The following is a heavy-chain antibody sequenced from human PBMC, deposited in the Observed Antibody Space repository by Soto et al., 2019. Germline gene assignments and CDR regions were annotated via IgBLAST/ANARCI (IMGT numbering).Heavy chain of an antibody. V-gene: IGHV6-1*01. J-gene: IGHJ5*02. CDR3: AKGDNLGPKTGYAFDP. D-gene: IGHD5-12*01. CDR1: GDSVSSNTAS. Sequence: SQTLSLTCVISGDSVSSNTASWNLIRQSPSRGLEWLGRTYFRSKWYNDYAASVKSRIIINPDTSNNQFSLQLNSVTPEDTAVYFCAKGDNLGPKTGYAFDPWGQGIMVTV. CDR2: TYFRSKWYN.